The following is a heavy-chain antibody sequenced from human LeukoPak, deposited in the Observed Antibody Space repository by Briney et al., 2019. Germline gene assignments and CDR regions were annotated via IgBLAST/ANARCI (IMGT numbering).Heavy chain of an antibody. CDR3: ARASYCSSTSCYYEGAFDI. V-gene: IGHV4-38-2*02. CDR1: GYSISSGYY. D-gene: IGHD2-2*01. CDR2: IYHSGST. Sequence: SETLSLTCTVSGYSISSGYYWGWIRQPPGKGLGWIGSIYHSGSTYYNPSLKSRVTISVDTPKSQFSLKLSSVTAADTAVYYCARASYCSSTSCYYEGAFDIWGQGTMVTVSS. J-gene: IGHJ3*02.